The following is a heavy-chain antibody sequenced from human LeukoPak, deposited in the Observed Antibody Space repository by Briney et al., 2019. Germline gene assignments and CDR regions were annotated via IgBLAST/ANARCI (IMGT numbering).Heavy chain of an antibody. D-gene: IGHD1-14*01. V-gene: IGHV1-2*02. Sequence: ASVKVSCKASGYTVTGYYLHWVGQAPAQGLGWVGWGKPNSRDTNYAQKFQCRVTMTRDTSIRTAYVELSGLRSGDTAVYSCAKNPYEYYSDYWGQGTLVTVSS. CDR3: AKNPYEYYSDY. CDR2: GKPNSRDT. CDR1: GYTVTGYY. J-gene: IGHJ4*02.